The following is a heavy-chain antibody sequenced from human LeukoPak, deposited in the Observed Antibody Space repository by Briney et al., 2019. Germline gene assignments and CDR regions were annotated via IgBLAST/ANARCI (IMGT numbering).Heavy chain of an antibody. V-gene: IGHV3-9*01. CDR1: GFTFDDYA. Sequence: GRSLRLSCAASGFTFDDYAMHWVRHAPGKGLEWVSGISWNSGSIGYADSVKGRFTISRDNAKNSLYLQMNSLRAEDTALYYCAKDKGPFGEQQQSWGQGTLVTVSS. CDR3: AKDKGPFGEQQQS. CDR2: ISWNSGSI. D-gene: IGHD6-13*01. J-gene: IGHJ5*02.